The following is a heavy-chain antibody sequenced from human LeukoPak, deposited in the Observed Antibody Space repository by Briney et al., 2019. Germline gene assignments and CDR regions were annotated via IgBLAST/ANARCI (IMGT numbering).Heavy chain of an antibody. V-gene: IGHV3-23*01. Sequence: PGGSLRLSCAASGFTFSSYGMSWVRQAPGKGLEWVSTVSGRGGSTYYADSVKGRFTISRDNSENTLYLQMNSLRADDTAVYYCAKVSPPFQWLVQFDYWGQGTLVTVSS. D-gene: IGHD6-19*01. CDR2: VSGRGGST. J-gene: IGHJ4*02. CDR1: GFTFSSYG. CDR3: AKVSPPFQWLVQFDY.